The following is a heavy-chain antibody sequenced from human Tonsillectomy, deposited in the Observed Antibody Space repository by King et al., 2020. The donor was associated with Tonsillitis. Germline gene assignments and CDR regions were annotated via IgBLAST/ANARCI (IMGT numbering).Heavy chain of an antibody. V-gene: IGHV2-70*11. CDR1: GFSLGTSGMC. CDR2: IDWDGDK. Sequence: VTLKESGPALVKPTQTLTLTCTFSGFSLGTSGMCVNWIRQRPGKALEWLGRIDWDGDKYYTTSLKTRLTISRDSAKDQVVLTMTNVDPVDTATYYCARTPYNTAGDYLDFWGQGPLVTVSS. J-gene: IGHJ4*02. CDR3: ARTPYNTAGDYLDF. D-gene: IGHD5-18*01.